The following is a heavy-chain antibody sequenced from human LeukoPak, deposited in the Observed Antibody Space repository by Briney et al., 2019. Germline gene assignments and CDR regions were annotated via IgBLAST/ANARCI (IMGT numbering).Heavy chain of an antibody. V-gene: IGHV3-30-3*01. J-gene: IGHJ4*02. CDR2: ISYDGSKK. D-gene: IGHD4-17*01. CDR3: AKDGDLYGHADY. Sequence: GRSLRLSCAASGFTFSSYAMHWVRQAPGKGLEWVASISYDGSKKYYADSLKGRFTISRDNSKKTLYLQMNSLGAEDTAVYYCAKDGDLYGHADYWGQGTLVTVSS. CDR1: GFTFSSYA.